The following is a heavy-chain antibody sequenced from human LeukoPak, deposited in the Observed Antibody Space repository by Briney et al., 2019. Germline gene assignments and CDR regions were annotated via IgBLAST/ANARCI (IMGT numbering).Heavy chain of an antibody. J-gene: IGHJ4*02. Sequence: GGSLRLSCAASGNYWVHWVRQVPGKGLVWVSHINSDGSWTSYADSVKGRFTISKDNAKNTVYLQMNSLRAEDTAVYYCVEPEGGYYDIRPDWGQGTLVTVSS. D-gene: IGHD3-22*01. V-gene: IGHV3-74*01. CDR2: INSDGSWT. CDR3: VEPEGGYYDIRPD. CDR1: GNYW.